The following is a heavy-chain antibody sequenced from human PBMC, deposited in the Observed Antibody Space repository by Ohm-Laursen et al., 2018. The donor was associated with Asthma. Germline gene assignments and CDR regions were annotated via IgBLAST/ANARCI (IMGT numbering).Heavy chain of an antibody. CDR2: IIPIFDIP. CDR1: GGTFSSYA. J-gene: IGHJ4*02. V-gene: IGHV1-69*17. D-gene: IGHD3-22*01. CDR3: ARDHSSGYSFSFDY. Sequence: SSVQVSCKASGGTFSSYAINWVRQAPGQGLEWVGAIIPIFDIPNYAEKFQGRVTITADKSTSTAYMELSSLRSEDTAVYYCARDHSSGYSFSFDYWGQGTLVTVSS.